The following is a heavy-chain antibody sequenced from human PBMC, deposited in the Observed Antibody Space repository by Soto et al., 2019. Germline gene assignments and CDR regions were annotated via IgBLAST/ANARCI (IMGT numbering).Heavy chain of an antibody. V-gene: IGHV3-30-3*01. CDR3: ARAPDIVLIRAYYYYGMDV. CDR2: ISYDGSNK. D-gene: IGHD2-8*01. CDR1: GFTFSSYA. Sequence: QVQLVESGGGVVQPGRSLRLSCAASGFTFSSYAMHWVRQAPGKGLEWVAVISYDGSNKYYADSVKGRFTISRDNSKNTLYLQMNSLRDEDTAVYYCARAPDIVLIRAYYYYGMDVWGQGTTVTVSS. J-gene: IGHJ6*02.